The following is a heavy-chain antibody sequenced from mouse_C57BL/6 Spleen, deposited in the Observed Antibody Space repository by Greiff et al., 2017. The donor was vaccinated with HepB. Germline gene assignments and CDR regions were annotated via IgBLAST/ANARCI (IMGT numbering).Heavy chain of an antibody. D-gene: IGHD1-3*01. J-gene: IGHJ1*01. CDR1: GYTFTSYG. V-gene: IGHV1-81*01. CDR3: ARREVESDVKSGYFEG. CDR2: IYPRSGNT. Sequence: VQLQQSGAELARPGASVKLSCKASGYTFTSYGISWVKQRTGQGLEWIGEIYPRSGNTYYNEKFKGKATLTADKSSSTAYMELRSLTSEDSAVYFCARREVESDVKSGYFEGCGAGTPFFVSS.